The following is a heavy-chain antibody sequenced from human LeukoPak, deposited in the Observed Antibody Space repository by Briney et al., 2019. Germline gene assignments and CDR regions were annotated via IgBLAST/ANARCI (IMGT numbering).Heavy chain of an antibody. CDR3: AKPWPIGAAAGTGGFDY. D-gene: IGHD6-13*01. J-gene: IGHJ4*02. V-gene: IGHV3-23*01. CDR2: ISGSGGST. CDR1: GFTFSSYA. Sequence: GSLRLSCAASGFTFSSYAMSWVRQAPGKGLEWVSAISGSGGSTYYADSVKGRFTISRDNSKNTLYLQMNSLRAEDTAVYYCAKPWPIGAAAGTGGFDYWGQGTLVTVSS.